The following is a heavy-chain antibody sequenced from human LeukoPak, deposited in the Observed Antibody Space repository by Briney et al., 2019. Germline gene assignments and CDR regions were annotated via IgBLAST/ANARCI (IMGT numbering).Heavy chain of an antibody. Sequence: PGGSLRLSCAASGFSFSSYSMNWVRQAPRKGLEWVSYIRSSSSTIYYADSVKGRFTISRDNAKNSLYLQMNSLKDEDTAVYYCARAGSHYYGSGSGFYFDYWGQGTLVTVSS. CDR1: GFSFSSYS. V-gene: IGHV3-48*02. J-gene: IGHJ4*02. CDR2: IRSSSSTI. D-gene: IGHD3-10*01. CDR3: ARAGSHYYGSGSGFYFDY.